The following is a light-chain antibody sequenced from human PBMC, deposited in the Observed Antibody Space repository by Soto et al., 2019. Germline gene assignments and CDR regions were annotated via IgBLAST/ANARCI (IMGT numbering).Light chain of an antibody. CDR2: DAS. CDR1: QSVGSY. Sequence: EIVLIQSPATLSLSPGERATLSCRASQSVGSYLAWYQQKPGQAPRLLIYDASNRATGIPARFSGSGSGTDFTLTISSLEPEDFAVYYCQQRSNWPRTFGQGTKLEIK. J-gene: IGKJ2*01. V-gene: IGKV3-11*01. CDR3: QQRSNWPRT.